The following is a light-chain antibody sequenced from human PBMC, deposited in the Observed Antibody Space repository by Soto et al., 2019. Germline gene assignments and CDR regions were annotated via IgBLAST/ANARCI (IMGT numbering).Light chain of an antibody. V-gene: IGLV2-14*01. J-gene: IGLJ3*02. CDR1: SSDVGGYNY. CDR3: SSYTSSSWV. CDR2: EVS. Sequence: QSALTQPASVSGSPGQSITISCTGTSSDVGGYNYVSWYQQHPGKAPKLMIYEVSNRPSGVSNRFSGSKSGNTASLTISGLQAEDEADYYCSSYTSSSWVFGGGTKVPVL.